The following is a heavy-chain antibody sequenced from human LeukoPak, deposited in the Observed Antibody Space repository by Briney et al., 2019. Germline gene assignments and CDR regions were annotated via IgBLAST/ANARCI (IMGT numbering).Heavy chain of an antibody. V-gene: IGHV4-34*01. Sequence: SETLSLTCAVYGGSFSGYYWSWIRQPPGKGLEWIGEINHSGSTNYNPSLKSRVTISVDASKNQFSLKLSSVTAADTAVYYCARARGYDFWSGDAFDIWGQGTMVTVSS. CDR2: INHSGST. D-gene: IGHD3-3*01. J-gene: IGHJ3*02. CDR3: ARARGYDFWSGDAFDI. CDR1: GGSFSGYY.